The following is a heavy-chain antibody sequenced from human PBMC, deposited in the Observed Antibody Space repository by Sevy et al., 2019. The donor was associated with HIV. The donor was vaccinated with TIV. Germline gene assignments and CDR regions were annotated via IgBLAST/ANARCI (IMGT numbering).Heavy chain of an antibody. CDR2: IRYDGSNK. Sequence: GGSLRLSCAASGFTFSSYGMHWVRQAPGKGLEWVAFIRYDGSNKYYADSVKRRFTISRNNSKNTLYLQMNSLRAEDTAVYYCAKDLDYIHYYYYGRDVWGQGTTVTVSS. D-gene: IGHD4-4*01. V-gene: IGHV3-30*02. CDR3: AKDLDYIHYYYYGRDV. CDR1: GFTFSSYG. J-gene: IGHJ6*02.